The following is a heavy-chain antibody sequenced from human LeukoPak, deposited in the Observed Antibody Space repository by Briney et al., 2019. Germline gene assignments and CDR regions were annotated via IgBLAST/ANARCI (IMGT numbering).Heavy chain of an antibody. V-gene: IGHV3-21*01. D-gene: IGHD3-22*01. CDR1: GFTFSSYS. CDR3: ASTTYYYDSSGYTSAWFDP. CDR2: ISSSSSYI. Sequence: GGSLRLSCAASGFTFSSYSMNWVRQAPGKGLEWVSSISSSSSYIYYADSVKGRFTISRDNAKNSLYLQRNSLRAEDTAVYYCASTTYYYDSSGYTSAWFDPWGQGTLVTVSS. J-gene: IGHJ5*02.